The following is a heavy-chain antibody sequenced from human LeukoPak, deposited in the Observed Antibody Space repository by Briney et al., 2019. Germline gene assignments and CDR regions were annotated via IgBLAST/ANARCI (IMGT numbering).Heavy chain of an antibody. CDR3: ATTFLDYSNSPYYYYYGMDV. CDR2: IIPIFGTA. CDR1: GYTFTDYA. V-gene: IGHV1-69*13. Sequence: PRASVTVSCTPSGYTFTDYAISWVRQAPGQGLEWMGGIIPIFGTANYAQKFQGRVTITADESTSTAYMELSSLRSEDTAVYYCATTFLDYSNSPYYYYYGMDVWGQGTTVTVSS. J-gene: IGHJ6*02. D-gene: IGHD4-11*01.